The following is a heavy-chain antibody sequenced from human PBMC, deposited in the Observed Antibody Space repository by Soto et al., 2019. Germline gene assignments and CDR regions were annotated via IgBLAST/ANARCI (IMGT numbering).Heavy chain of an antibody. Sequence: QVQLVESGGGVVQPERSLRVSCAASGFTFSRHAMHWVRQAPGKGLEWVAQIWSDGGNKYYSDSVRGRFTISRDNSKNTVILPRNSLGATDTAVYYCARDEQDQTPYGMDVWGQGTTVTVSS. V-gene: IGHV3-33*01. CDR2: IWSDGGNK. J-gene: IGHJ6*02. CDR1: GFTFSRHA. D-gene: IGHD2-2*01. CDR3: ARDEQDQTPYGMDV.